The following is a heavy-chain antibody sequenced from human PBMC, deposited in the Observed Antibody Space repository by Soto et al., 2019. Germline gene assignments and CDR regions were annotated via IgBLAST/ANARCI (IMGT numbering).Heavy chain of an antibody. CDR3: AKDLVGSNADYYDY. D-gene: IGHD2-15*01. CDR1: GFTFSSYA. Sequence: PGGSLRLSCAASGFTFSSYAMSWVRQAPGKGMEWVAAISGSGGSTYYADSVKGRFTISRENSKNALYLQMNSLRAEDAAVYYCAKDLVGSNADYYDYWGQGT. CDR2: ISGSGGST. V-gene: IGHV3-23*01. J-gene: IGHJ4*02.